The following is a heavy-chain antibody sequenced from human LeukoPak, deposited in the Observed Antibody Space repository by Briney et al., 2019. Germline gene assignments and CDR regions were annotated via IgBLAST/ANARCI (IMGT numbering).Heavy chain of an antibody. CDR1: GGSFSGYY. CDR2: INHSGST. Sequence: SETLSLTCAVYGGSFSGYYWSWIRQPPGKGLEWIGEINHSGSTNYNPSLKSRVTISVDTSKNQFSLKLSSVTAADTAVYCCARLVDAAAGTSSDYWGQGTLVTVSS. V-gene: IGHV4-34*01. CDR3: ARLVDAAAGTSSDY. D-gene: IGHD6-13*01. J-gene: IGHJ4*02.